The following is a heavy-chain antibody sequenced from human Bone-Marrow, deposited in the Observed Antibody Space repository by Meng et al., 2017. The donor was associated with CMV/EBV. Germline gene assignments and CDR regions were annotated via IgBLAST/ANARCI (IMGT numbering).Heavy chain of an antibody. CDR1: FTFTSYW. J-gene: IGHJ4*02. D-gene: IGHD2-2*02. Sequence: FTFTSYWMVWVRQVPGKGLVWVSRINSDGSKTDYADSVEGRFTISRDNAKNTLYLQMNSLRVEDTSVYYCARDKGYCESTTCYKPFDYWGQGTLVTVSS. CDR2: INSDGSKT. CDR3: ARDKGYCESTTCYKPFDY. V-gene: IGHV3-74*01.